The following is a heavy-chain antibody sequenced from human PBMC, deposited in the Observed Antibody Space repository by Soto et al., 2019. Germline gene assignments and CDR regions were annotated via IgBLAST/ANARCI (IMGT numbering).Heavy chain of an antibody. CDR3: ARKGEDTAMVLYSFDY. CDR2: ISAYNGNT. CDR1: GYTFTSYG. Sequence: ASVKVSCKASGYTFTSYGISWVRQAPGQGLEWMGWISAYNGNTNYAQKLQGRVTMTTDTSTSTAYMELRSLRSDDTAVYYCARKGEDTAMVLYSFDYWGQGTLVTVSS. J-gene: IGHJ4*02. D-gene: IGHD5-18*01. V-gene: IGHV1-18*01.